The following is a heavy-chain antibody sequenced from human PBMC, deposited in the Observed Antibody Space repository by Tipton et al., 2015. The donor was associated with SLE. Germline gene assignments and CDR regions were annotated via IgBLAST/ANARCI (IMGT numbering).Heavy chain of an antibody. D-gene: IGHD4-17*01. J-gene: IGHJ4*02. CDR1: DGSISDYY. Sequence: LRLSYTVSDGSISDYYWTWIRQPAGEGLEWIGRMYASGSTNYNPSLRSRAAMSVDASKSHFSLKLTSVTAADTAIYYCARLLGDYGDYADDHWGQGTLVTVSS. CDR2: MYASGST. CDR3: ARLLGDYGDYADDH. V-gene: IGHV4-4*07.